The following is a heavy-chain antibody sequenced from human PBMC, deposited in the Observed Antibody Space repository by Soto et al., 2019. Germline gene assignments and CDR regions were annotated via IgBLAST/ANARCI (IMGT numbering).Heavy chain of an antibody. V-gene: IGHV3-33*01. CDR1: GFTFSSYG. Sequence: GGSLRLSCAASGFTFSSYGMHWVRQAPGKGLEWVAVIWYDGSNKYYADSVKGRFTISRDNSKNTLYLQMNSLRAADTAVYYCARDLPDFWSGYYEPYYYGMDVWGQGTTVTVSS. D-gene: IGHD3-3*01. CDR2: IWYDGSNK. J-gene: IGHJ6*02. CDR3: ARDLPDFWSGYYEPYYYGMDV.